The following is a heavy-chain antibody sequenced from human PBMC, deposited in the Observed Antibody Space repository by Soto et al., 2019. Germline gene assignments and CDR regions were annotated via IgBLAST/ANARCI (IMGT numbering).Heavy chain of an antibody. D-gene: IGHD2-15*01. V-gene: IGHV1-69*13. CDR1: GGTFSSYA. CDR3: ARDIVVVVAARDYYGMDV. CDR2: IIPIFGTA. Sequence: SVKVSCKASGGTFSSYAISWVRQAPGQGLEWMGGIIPIFGTANYAQKFQGRVTITADESTSTAYMELSSLRSEDTAVYYCARDIVVVVAARDYYGMDVWRQGTTVTVSS. J-gene: IGHJ6*02.